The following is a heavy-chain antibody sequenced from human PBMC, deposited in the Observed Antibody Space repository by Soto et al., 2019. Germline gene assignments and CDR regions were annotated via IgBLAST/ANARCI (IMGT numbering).Heavy chain of an antibody. Sequence: PGATLKISCKGSGYSFTSYWISWVRPMPGKGLEWMGRIDPSDAYTNYSPSFQGHVTISADKSISTAYLQWSSLKASDTAMYYCARGVGITMVRGEVGMDVWGQGTAVTGSS. CDR1: GYSFTSYW. CDR3: ARGVGITMVRGEVGMDV. CDR2: IDPSDAYT. V-gene: IGHV5-10-1*01. J-gene: IGHJ6*02. D-gene: IGHD3-10*01.